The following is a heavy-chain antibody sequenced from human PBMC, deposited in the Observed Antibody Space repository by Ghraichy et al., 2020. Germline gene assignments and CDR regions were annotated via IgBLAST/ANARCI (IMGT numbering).Heavy chain of an antibody. J-gene: IGHJ3*02. CDR3: ARRGEYWGAFDI. CDR1: GGSISSYY. Sequence: SQTLSLTCTVSGGSISSYYWSWIRQPPGKGLEWIGYIYYSGSTNYNPSLKSRVTISVDTSKNQFSLKLSSVTAADTAVYYCARRGEYWGAFDIWGQGTMVTVSS. CDR2: IYYSGST. V-gene: IGHV4-59*08. D-gene: IGHD3-16*01.